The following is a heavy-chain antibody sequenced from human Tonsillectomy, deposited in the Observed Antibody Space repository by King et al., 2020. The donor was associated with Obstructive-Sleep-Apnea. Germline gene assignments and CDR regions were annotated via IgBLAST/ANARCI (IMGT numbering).Heavy chain of an antibody. CDR1: GYMFTSYD. Sequence: QMVQSGAEVRKTGASVKGSCKASGYMFTSYDISWVRQDTGQGLEWMGWMNPNRGNTGYAQKLQGRVTMTRNTSISTAYMELSSLRSEDTAVYYCARSANHDYWGQGTLVTVSS. CDR3: ARSANHDY. J-gene: IGHJ4*02. V-gene: IGHV1-8*01. CDR2: MNPNRGNT. D-gene: IGHD4/OR15-4a*01.